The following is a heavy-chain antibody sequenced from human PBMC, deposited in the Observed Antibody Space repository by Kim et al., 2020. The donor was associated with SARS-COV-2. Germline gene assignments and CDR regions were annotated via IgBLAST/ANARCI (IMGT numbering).Heavy chain of an antibody. CDR3: AIGSLITMIVVT. D-gene: IGHD3-22*01. V-gene: IGHV1-3*01. J-gene: IGHJ5*02. CDR2: VNAGNGNT. CDR1: GYTFTTYA. Sequence: ASVKVSCKASGYTFTTYAMHWVRQAPGQRLEWMGCVNAGNGNTKYSQKFQGRVTITRDTSASTAYMELSSLRSEDTAVYYCAIGSLITMIVVTWGQGTLVTVSS.